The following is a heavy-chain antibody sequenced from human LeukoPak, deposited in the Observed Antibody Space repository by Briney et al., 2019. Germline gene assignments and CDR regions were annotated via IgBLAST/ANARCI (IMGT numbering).Heavy chain of an antibody. Sequence: PSETLSLTCTVSGGSISSSSYYWGWIRQPPGTGLEWIGSIYYSGSTNYNPSLKSRVTISVDASKNQFSLKLSSVTAADTAVYYCARGGFGELLPIDYWGQGTLVTVSS. D-gene: IGHD3-10*01. CDR1: GGSISSSSYY. J-gene: IGHJ4*02. V-gene: IGHV4-39*07. CDR2: IYYSGST. CDR3: ARGGFGELLPIDY.